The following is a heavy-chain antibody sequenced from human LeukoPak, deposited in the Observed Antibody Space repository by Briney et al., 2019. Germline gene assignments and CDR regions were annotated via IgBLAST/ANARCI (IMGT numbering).Heavy chain of an antibody. J-gene: IGHJ4*02. V-gene: IGHV3-33*08. CDR1: GFTFSSYS. CDR2: IWYDGSNK. D-gene: IGHD1-26*01. Sequence: GGSLRLSCAASGFTFSSYSMNWVRQAPGKGLEWVAVIWYDGSNKYYAGSVKGRFTISRDNSKNTLYLQMNSLKTEDTAVYYCTTGYPTFDYWGQGTLVTVSS. CDR3: TTGYPTFDY.